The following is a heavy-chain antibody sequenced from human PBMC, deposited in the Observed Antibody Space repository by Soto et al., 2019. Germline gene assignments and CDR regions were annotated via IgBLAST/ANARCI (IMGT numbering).Heavy chain of an antibody. D-gene: IGHD1-26*01. J-gene: IGHJ5*02. Sequence: EVQVVESGGGLVKPGGSLRLSCNFSFSMYSMDWVRQAPGKGLEWVASISSGSAFIKYADSVKGRFTISRDNAKNSVSLQMDSLRVEDTAMYYCTRDRGGSYDSWFDPWGRGTLVTVSS. V-gene: IGHV3-21*01. CDR3: TRDRGGSYDSWFDP. CDR1: SFSMYS. CDR2: ISSGSAFI.